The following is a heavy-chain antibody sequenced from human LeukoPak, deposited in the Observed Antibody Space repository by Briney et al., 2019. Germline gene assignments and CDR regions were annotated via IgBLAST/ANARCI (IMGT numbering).Heavy chain of an antibody. D-gene: IGHD3-10*01. Sequence: PGGSLRLSCAASGFTFYNYGMSWVRQAPGKGLEWVSAIRGSGGGTYYADSVRGRFTISRDNSKNTLNLQMNSLRAEDTAVYYCAKVRHPYGPPDQYFDHWGQGTLVTVSS. J-gene: IGHJ4*02. CDR2: IRGSGGGT. CDR1: GFTFYNYG. CDR3: AKVRHPYGPPDQYFDH. V-gene: IGHV3-23*01.